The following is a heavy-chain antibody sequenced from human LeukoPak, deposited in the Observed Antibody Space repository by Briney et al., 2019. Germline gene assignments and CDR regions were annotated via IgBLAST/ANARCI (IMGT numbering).Heavy chain of an antibody. CDR2: IIPIFGTA. CDR1: GGTFSSYA. Sequence: GASVKVSCKASGGTFSSYAISWVRQAPGQGLEWMGGIIPIFGTANYEQKFQGRVTITTDESTSTAYMELSSLRSEDTAVYYCAKVYYYDRSGYYYHYYYYMDVWGKGTTVTVSS. D-gene: IGHD3-22*01. CDR3: AKVYYYDRSGYYYHYYYYMDV. J-gene: IGHJ6*03. V-gene: IGHV1-69*05.